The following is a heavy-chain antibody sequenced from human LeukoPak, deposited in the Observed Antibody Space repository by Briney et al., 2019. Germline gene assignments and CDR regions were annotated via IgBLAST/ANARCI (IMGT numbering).Heavy chain of an antibody. V-gene: IGHV4-59*12. D-gene: IGHD4-17*01. J-gene: IGHJ4*02. Sequence: SETLSLTCTVSGGSISSYYWSWIRQPPGKGLEWIGYIYHSGSTYYNPSLKSRVTISVDRSKNQFSLKLSSVTAADTAVYYCARGRDYGDYSYYFDYWGQGTLVTVSS. CDR1: GGSISSYY. CDR3: ARGRDYGDYSYYFDY. CDR2: IYHSGST.